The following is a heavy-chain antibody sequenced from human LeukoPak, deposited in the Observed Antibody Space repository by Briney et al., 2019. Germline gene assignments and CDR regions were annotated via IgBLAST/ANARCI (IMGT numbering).Heavy chain of an antibody. CDR2: ISTDGSRT. Sequence: PGGSLRLSCAASGFTFSSYWMHWVRQAPGKGLVWVSRISTDGSRTGYADSVKGRFTNSRDNAKNSLYLQMNSLRAEDTALYYCAKDLRARLLWFGELRNWGQGTLVTVSS. V-gene: IGHV3-74*01. D-gene: IGHD3-10*01. CDR1: GFTFSSYW. J-gene: IGHJ4*02. CDR3: AKDLRARLLWFGELRN.